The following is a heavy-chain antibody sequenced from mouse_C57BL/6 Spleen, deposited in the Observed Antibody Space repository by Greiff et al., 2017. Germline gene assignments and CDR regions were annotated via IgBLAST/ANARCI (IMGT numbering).Heavy chain of an antibody. Sequence: VQLQQSGPELVKPGASVKISCKASGYTFTDYYMNWVKQSHGKSLEWIGDINPNNGGTSYNQKFKGKATLTVDKSSSTAYMQLRSLTSEDSAVYDCSAYYSNYDLFFDYWGQGTTLTVSS. CDR2: INPNNGGT. CDR3: SAYYSNYDLFFDY. CDR1: GYTFTDYY. D-gene: IGHD2-5*01. V-gene: IGHV1-26*01. J-gene: IGHJ2*01.